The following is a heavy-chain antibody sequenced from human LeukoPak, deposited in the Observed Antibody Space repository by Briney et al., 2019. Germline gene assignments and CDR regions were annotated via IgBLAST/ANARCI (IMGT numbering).Heavy chain of an antibody. V-gene: IGHV4-34*01. D-gene: IGHD3-22*01. CDR2: INHGGSA. CDR1: GGSFSGYQ. Sequence: ASETLSLTCAVYGGSFSGYQWNWIRQPPGKGLEWIGEINHGGSADYNPSLKSRVTISVDTSKNQFSLKLSSVTAADTAVYYCARVSGDYDSSGYYTAYDAFDIWGQGTMVTVSS. J-gene: IGHJ3*02. CDR3: ARVSGDYDSSGYYTAYDAFDI.